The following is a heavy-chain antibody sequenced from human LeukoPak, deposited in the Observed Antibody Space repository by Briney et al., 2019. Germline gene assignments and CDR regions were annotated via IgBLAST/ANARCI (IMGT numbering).Heavy chain of an antibody. CDR3: AKDFDGHYFDSSGYYQYQPDY. CDR1: GFTFRTYA. J-gene: IGHJ4*02. Sequence: GGSLRLSCAASGFTFRTYAMSWVRQAPGKGLEWVSGLSGSGGSTYYADPVKGRFTISRDNSKNTLHLQMNSLRAEDTAVYYCAKDFDGHYFDSSGYYQYQPDYWGQGTLVTVSS. V-gene: IGHV3-23*01. CDR2: LSGSGGST. D-gene: IGHD3-22*01.